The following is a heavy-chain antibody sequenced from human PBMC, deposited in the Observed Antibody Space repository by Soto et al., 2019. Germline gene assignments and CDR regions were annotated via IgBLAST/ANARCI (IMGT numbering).Heavy chain of an antibody. Sequence: PSETLSLTCTVSGDSVTSVSDYWSLIRQPPGKGLEWIGYIYYSGSADYNPSLGSRVTISIDTSKNQFSLRLNSVTAADTAVYFCASSKYDVVAGSVWFDPWGQGTLVTVSS. V-gene: IGHV4-61*01. J-gene: IGHJ5*02. D-gene: IGHD2-21*01. CDR3: ASSKYDVVAGSVWFDP. CDR2: IYYSGSA. CDR1: GDSVTSVSDY.